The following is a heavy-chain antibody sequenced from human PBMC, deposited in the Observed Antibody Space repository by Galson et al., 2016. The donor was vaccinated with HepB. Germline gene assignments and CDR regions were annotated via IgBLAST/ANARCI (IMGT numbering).Heavy chain of an antibody. CDR2: IKDDGSEK. V-gene: IGHV3-7*01. J-gene: IGHJ4*02. Sequence: SLRLSCAASGFTFGSYGMHWVRQAPGKGLEWVGNIKDDGSEKNYVESAKGRFTISRDNAKNSLYLQMNSLRVEDTAVYYCTRDFGYSNYDWGQGTLVTVSS. CDR1: GFTFGSYG. D-gene: IGHD6-13*01. CDR3: TRDFGYSNYD.